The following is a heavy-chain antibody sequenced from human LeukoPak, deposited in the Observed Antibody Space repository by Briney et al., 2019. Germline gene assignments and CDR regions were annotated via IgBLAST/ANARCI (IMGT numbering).Heavy chain of an antibody. V-gene: IGHV1-8*01. CDR2: MNPNSGNT. D-gene: IGHD3-3*01. CDR3: ARFTQGEWLLEH. J-gene: IGHJ4*02. Sequence: GASVKVSCKASGCTFTSYDINWVRQATGQGLEWMGWMNPNSGNTGYAQKFQGRVTMTRNTSISTAYMELSSLRSEDTAVYYCARFTQGEWLLEHWGQGTLVTVSS. CDR1: GCTFTSYD.